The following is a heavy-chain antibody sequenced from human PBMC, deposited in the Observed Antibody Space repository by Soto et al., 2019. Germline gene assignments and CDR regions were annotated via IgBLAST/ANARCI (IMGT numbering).Heavy chain of an antibody. D-gene: IGHD3-9*01. CDR1: GYTFXSYG. Sequence: GASVKVSCKASGYTFXSYGISWVRQAPGQGLEWMGWISAYNGNTNYAQKLQGRVTMTTDTSTSTAYMELRSLRSDDTAVYYCVKSFDYDILTGYTSYFDYWGQGTLVTVSS. J-gene: IGHJ4*02. V-gene: IGHV1-18*01. CDR3: VKSFDYDILTGYTSYFDY. CDR2: ISAYNGNT.